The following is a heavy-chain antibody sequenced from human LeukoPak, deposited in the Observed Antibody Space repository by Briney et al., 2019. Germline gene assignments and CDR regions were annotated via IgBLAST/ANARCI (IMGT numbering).Heavy chain of an antibody. CDR1: GFTFSRHW. Sequence: PGGSLRLSCAVSGFTFSRHWMRWVRQAPGKGLEWVXXIMQVVSEISYVVSVEGRFTISRHNAKNSLYLQMNRLRAEDTAVYYCARSYYGSGTSYCMDVWGQGTSVTVSS. V-gene: IGHV3-7*01. CDR3: ARSYYGSGTSYCMDV. D-gene: IGHD3-10*01. CDR2: IMQVVSEI. J-gene: IGHJ6*02.